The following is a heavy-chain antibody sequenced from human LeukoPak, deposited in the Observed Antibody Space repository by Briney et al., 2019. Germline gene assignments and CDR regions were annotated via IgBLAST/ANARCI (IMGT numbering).Heavy chain of an antibody. Sequence: ASVKVSCKASGYTFTSYDINWVRQATGQGLEWMGWMNPNSGNAGYAQKFQGRVSLTRNTSISTAYMELSSLRSEDTAVYYCARGAWSPVITPDYWGQGTLVTVSS. D-gene: IGHD3-16*01. V-gene: IGHV1-8*01. CDR2: MNPNSGNA. CDR1: GYTFTSYD. J-gene: IGHJ4*02. CDR3: ARGAWSPVITPDY.